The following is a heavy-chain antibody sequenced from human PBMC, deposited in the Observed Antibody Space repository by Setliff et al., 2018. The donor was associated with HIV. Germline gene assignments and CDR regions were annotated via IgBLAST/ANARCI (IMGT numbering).Heavy chain of an antibody. V-gene: IGHV3-49*04. CDR2: MRGEAYGGTT. CDR1: GFTFDDYT. Sequence: PGESLKISCTPFGFTFDDYTMSWVRQAPGKGLEWVGIMRGEAYGGTTEYAASVKGRFTISKDISKGIAYLQMNSLRTEDTAVYYCTRGRVSLGGLDVWGQGTPVTVSS. CDR3: TRGRVSLGGLDV. D-gene: IGHD6-6*01. J-gene: IGHJ6*02.